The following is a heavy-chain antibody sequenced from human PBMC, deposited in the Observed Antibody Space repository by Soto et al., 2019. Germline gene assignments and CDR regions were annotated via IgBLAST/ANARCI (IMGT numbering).Heavy chain of an antibody. V-gene: IGHV1-69*13. CDR3: ARLYCSGGSCYFFNV. D-gene: IGHD2-15*01. J-gene: IGHJ6*02. CDR1: GGTFSSYA. CDR2: IIPIFGTA. Sequence: GASVKVSCKASGGTFSSYAISWVRQAPGQGLEWMGGIIPIFGTANYAQKFQGRVTITADESTSTAYMELSSLRSEDTAVYYCARLYCSGGSCYFFNVWGQGTTVTVSS.